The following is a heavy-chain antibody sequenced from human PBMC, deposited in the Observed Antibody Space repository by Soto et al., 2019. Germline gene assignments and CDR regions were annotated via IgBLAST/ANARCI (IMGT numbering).Heavy chain of an antibody. V-gene: IGHV4-4*02. CDR3: ARLRQGCSRSSCYFDP. Sequence: QVQLQESGPGLVKPSGTLSLTCAVSGGSISSSNWRNWVRQPPGKGLEWIGEIHHSGSTNYNPSLRSRVTISVDKSKNQFSLKLNSVTAADTAVYYCARLRQGCSRSSCYFDPWGQGTLVTVSS. J-gene: IGHJ5*02. CDR2: IHHSGST. CDR1: GGSISSSNW. D-gene: IGHD2-2*01.